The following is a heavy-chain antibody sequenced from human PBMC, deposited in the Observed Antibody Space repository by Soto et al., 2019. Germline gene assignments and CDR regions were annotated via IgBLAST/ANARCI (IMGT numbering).Heavy chain of an antibody. CDR3: ARVLLGYCSSTSCPFDY. CDR1: GFTFSDYY. J-gene: IGHJ4*02. V-gene: IGHV3-11*01. CDR2: ISSSCSTI. D-gene: IGHD2-2*01. Sequence: GGSLRLSCAASGFTFSDYYMSWIRQTPGKGLEWVSYISSSCSTIYYADSVKGRFTISRDNAKNSLYLQMNSLRAEDTAVYYCARVLLGYCSSTSCPFDYWGQGTLVTVS.